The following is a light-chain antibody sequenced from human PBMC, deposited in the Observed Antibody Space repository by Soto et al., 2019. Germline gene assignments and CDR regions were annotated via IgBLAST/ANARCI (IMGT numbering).Light chain of an antibody. CDR3: PQFGGART. V-gene: IGKV3-20*01. CDR2: GAS. Sequence: ESVVTRTAGNLSLSRVARATLSCRASQSVSSSYLAWYQQKPGQAPRLLMYGASSRATGIPDRFRGSGSGTDFALTISRLEPEDFAVYDCPQFGGARTFGGGTKVDIK. CDR1: QSVSSSY. J-gene: IGKJ4*01.